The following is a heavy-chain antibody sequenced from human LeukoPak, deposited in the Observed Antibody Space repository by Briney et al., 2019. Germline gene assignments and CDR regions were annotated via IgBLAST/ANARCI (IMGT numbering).Heavy chain of an antibody. J-gene: IGHJ4*02. CDR3: AKDRGYDSSGYWFDY. Sequence: GRSLRLSCAASGFTFDDYAMHWVRRAPGKGLEWVSGISWNSGSIGYADSVKGRFTISRDNAKNSLYLQMNSLRAEDMALYYCAKDRGYDSSGYWFDYWGQGTLVTVSS. CDR2: ISWNSGSI. D-gene: IGHD3-22*01. V-gene: IGHV3-9*03. CDR1: GFTFDDYA.